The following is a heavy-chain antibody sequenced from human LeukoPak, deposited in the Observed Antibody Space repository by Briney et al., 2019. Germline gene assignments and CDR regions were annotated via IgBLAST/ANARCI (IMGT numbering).Heavy chain of an antibody. J-gene: IGHJ3*02. CDR2: IRSKANSYAT. Sequence: GGSLRLSCAASWFTFSGSAMHWVRQASRKGLEWVGGIRSKANSYATAYAASVKGRFTISRDDSKNTLYLQMNSLKTEDTAVYYCTTVTRGYLVVWAFDIWGQGTMVTVSS. CDR3: TTVTRGYLVVWAFDI. V-gene: IGHV3-73*01. CDR1: WFTFSGSA. D-gene: IGHD4-11*01.